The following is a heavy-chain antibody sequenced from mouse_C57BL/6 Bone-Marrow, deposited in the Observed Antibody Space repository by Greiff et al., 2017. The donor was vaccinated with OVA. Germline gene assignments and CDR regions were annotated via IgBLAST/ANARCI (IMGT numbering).Heavy chain of an antibody. CDR1: GYTFTSYG. D-gene: IGHD2-1*01. Sequence: QVQLQQSGAELARPGASVKLSCKASGYTFTSYGISWVKQRTGQGLEWIGESYPRSGNTYYNEKFKGKATLTADKSSSTAYMELRSLTSEDSAVYFCANYYLFAYWGQGTLVTVSA. J-gene: IGHJ3*01. V-gene: IGHV1-81*01. CDR3: ANYYLFAY. CDR2: SYPRSGNT.